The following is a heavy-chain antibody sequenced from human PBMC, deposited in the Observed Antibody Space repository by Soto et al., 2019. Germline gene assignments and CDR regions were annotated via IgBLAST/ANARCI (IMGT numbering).Heavy chain of an antibody. Sequence: EVQLVESGGGLVQPGRSLRLSCAASGFTFDDYAMHWVRQAPGKGLEWVSGISWNSGSIGYADSVKGRFTISRDNAKNSRYLQMSSVRAEDTALYYCAKDAERFLEWSDGGYFDYWGQGTLVTV. D-gene: IGHD3-3*01. CDR1: GFTFDDYA. CDR2: ISWNSGSI. V-gene: IGHV3-9*01. J-gene: IGHJ4*02. CDR3: AKDAERFLEWSDGGYFDY.